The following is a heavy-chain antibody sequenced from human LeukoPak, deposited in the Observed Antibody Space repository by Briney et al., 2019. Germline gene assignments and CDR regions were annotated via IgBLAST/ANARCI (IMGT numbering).Heavy chain of an antibody. CDR2: INPSGGST. D-gene: IGHD4-11*01. V-gene: IGHV1-46*01. CDR1: GYTFTSYN. Sequence: ASVKVSCKASGYTFTSYNMHWVRQAPGQGLEWMGIINPSGGSTSYAQKFQDRVTMTRDTSTSTVYMELSSLRSEDAAVYFCARVGYSNSYDYWGQGTLVTVSS. J-gene: IGHJ4*02. CDR3: ARVGYSNSYDY.